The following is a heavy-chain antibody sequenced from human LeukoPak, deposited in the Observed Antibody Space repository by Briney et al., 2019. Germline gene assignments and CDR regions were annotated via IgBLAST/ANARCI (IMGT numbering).Heavy chain of an antibody. CDR2: IIPIFGTA. CDR1: GGTFSSYA. CDR3: ATRSTMVRGVMRVYYYGMDV. V-gene: IGHV1-69*06. J-gene: IGHJ6*04. D-gene: IGHD3-10*01. Sequence: SVKVSCKASGGTFSSYAISWVRQAPGQGLEWMGGIIPIFGTANYAQKFQGRVAITADKSTSTAYMELSSLRSEDTAVYYCATRSTMVRGVMRVYYYGMDVWGKGTTVTVSS.